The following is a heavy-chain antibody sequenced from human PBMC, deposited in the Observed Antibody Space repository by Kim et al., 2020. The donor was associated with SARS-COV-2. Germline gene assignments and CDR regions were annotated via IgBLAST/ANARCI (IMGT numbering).Heavy chain of an antibody. Sequence: GESLKISCKGSGYSFTSYWISWVRQMPGKGLEWMGRIDPSDSYTNYSPSFQGHVTISADKSISTAYLQWSSLKASDTAMYYCARQPLVPAAMRYYYYGMDVWGQGTTVTVSS. CDR1: GYSFTSYW. V-gene: IGHV5-10-1*01. J-gene: IGHJ6*02. D-gene: IGHD2-2*01. CDR2: IDPSDSYT. CDR3: ARQPLVPAAMRYYYYGMDV.